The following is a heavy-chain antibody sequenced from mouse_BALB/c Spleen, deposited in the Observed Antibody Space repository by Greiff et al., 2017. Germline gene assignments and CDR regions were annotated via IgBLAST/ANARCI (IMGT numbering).Heavy chain of an antibody. Sequence: EVKLMESGAELVRPGALVKLSCKASGFNIKDYYMHWVKQRPEQGLEWIGWIDPENGNTIYDPKFQGKASITADTSSNTAYLQLSSLTSEDTAVYYCASSMIKWFDYWGQGTLVTVSA. V-gene: IGHV14-1*02. CDR3: ASSMIKWFDY. CDR2: IDPENGNT. D-gene: IGHD2-4*01. CDR1: GFNIKDYY. J-gene: IGHJ3*01.